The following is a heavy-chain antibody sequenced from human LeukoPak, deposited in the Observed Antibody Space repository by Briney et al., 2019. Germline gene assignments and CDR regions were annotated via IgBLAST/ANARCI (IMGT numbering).Heavy chain of an antibody. D-gene: IGHD1-1*01. CDR1: GFTFSSYS. J-gene: IGHJ6*03. CDR2: ISSITTYI. V-gene: IGHV3-21*03. Sequence: GGSLRLSCAAPGFTFSSYSLNWVRQAPGKGLEWVSSISSITTYIYYADSVKSRFTISRDNAKNSLSLQMNSLRAEDTALFYCARVKGAPGIYEKELYHMDLWGKGTTVTVSS. CDR3: ARVKGAPGIYEKELYHMDL.